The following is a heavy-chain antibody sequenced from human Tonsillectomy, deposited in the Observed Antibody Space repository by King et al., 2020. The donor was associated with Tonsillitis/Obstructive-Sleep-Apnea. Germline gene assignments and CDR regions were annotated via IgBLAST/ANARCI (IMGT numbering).Heavy chain of an antibody. Sequence: VTLKESGPVLVKPTETLTLTCTVSGFSLSNARMGVSWIRQPPGQALEWLAHIFSNDEKSYSTSLKSRLTISKYTSKSQVVLTMTNMDPVDTATYYCARIRAGGYAMAYFDYWGQGTLVTVSS. CDR1: GFSLSNARMG. J-gene: IGHJ4*02. D-gene: IGHD5-12*01. CDR2: IFSNDEK. V-gene: IGHV2-26*01. CDR3: ARIRAGGYAMAYFDY.